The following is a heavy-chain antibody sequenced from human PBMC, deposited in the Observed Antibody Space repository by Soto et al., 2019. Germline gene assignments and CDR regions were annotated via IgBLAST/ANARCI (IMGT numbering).Heavy chain of an antibody. CDR1: GGSVSNSNYY. V-gene: IGHV4-39*01. Sequence: QLLESGPGLVKPSETLSLTCTVSGGSVSNSNYYWGWIRQPPGKGLEWIGSMYHSGSTYYNPSLRSRGTISVDTSKNQFSLKLSSVTAADTAVYYCARVLSGSVVDQWGQGTLVTVSS. D-gene: IGHD1-26*01. CDR2: MYHSGST. CDR3: ARVLSGSVVDQ. J-gene: IGHJ4*02.